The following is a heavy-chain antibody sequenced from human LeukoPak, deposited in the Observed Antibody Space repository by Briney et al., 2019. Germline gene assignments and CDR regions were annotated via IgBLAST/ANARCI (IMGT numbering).Heavy chain of an antibody. Sequence: SETLSLTCTGSGGFISSYYWSWIRQPAGKGLEWIGRIYTSGSTNYNPSLKSRVTMSVDTSKNQFSLKLSSVTAADTAVYYCARDPPVWQQLGNYDAFDIWGQGTMVTVSS. CDR2: IYTSGST. CDR1: GGFISSYY. V-gene: IGHV4-4*07. D-gene: IGHD6-13*01. J-gene: IGHJ3*02. CDR3: ARDPPVWQQLGNYDAFDI.